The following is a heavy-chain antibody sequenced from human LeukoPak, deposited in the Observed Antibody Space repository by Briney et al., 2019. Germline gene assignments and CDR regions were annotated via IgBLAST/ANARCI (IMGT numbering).Heavy chain of an antibody. CDR1: GFTLSSYA. V-gene: IGHV3-23*01. CDR2: ISGSGGST. CDR3: AKDRVTIFGVDPYYFDY. J-gene: IGHJ4*02. D-gene: IGHD3-3*01. Sequence: GGSLRLSCAASGFTLSSYAMSWVRQAPGKGLEWVSAISGSGGSTYYADSVKGRFTISRDNSKNTLYLQMNSLRAEDTAVYYCAKDRVTIFGVDPYYFDYWGQGTLVTVSS.